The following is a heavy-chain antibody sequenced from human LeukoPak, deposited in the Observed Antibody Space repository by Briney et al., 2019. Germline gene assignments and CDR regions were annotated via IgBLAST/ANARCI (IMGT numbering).Heavy chain of an antibody. V-gene: IGHV3-23*01. CDR2: ISGNGGNT. Sequence: GGSLRLSCAVSGFIFSTYAMSWVRQAPGKGLEWVSTISGNGGNTYYADSVKGRFTISRDNSKSTLYLQMSSLRAEDTAVYYCASSGTSVLGFYWGQGTLVTVSS. CDR1: GFIFSTYA. D-gene: IGHD1-26*01. J-gene: IGHJ4*02. CDR3: ASSGTSVLGFY.